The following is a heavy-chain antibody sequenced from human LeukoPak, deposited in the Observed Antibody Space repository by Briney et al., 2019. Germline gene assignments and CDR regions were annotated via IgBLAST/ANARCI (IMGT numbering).Heavy chain of an antibody. Sequence: GGSLRLSCAASGFTFSTYAMHWVRQAPGKGLECVSVISNDGSDKYYPDSVRGRFTISRDNSENTLFLQMNSLRADDTAIYYCAKGRSGWYEGLDYWGQGILVTVSS. J-gene: IGHJ4*02. D-gene: IGHD6-19*01. CDR1: GFTFSTYA. CDR3: AKGRSGWYEGLDY. V-gene: IGHV3-30*04. CDR2: ISNDGSDK.